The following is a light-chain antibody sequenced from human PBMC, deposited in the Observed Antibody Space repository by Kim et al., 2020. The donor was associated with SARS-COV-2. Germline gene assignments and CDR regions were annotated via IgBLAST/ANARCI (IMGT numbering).Light chain of an antibody. J-gene: IGKJ2*01. CDR3: QQSYSTLQT. Sequence: SESVGDRVTITCRASQSISSYLNWYQQKPGKAPKLLIYAASSLESGVPSRFSGSGSGTDFTLTISSLQPEDFATFYCQQSYSTLQTFGQGTKLEIK. CDR2: AAS. CDR1: QSISSY. V-gene: IGKV1-39*01.